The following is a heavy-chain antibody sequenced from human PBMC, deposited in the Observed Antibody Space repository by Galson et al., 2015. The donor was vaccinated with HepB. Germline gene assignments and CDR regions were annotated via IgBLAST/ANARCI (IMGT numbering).Heavy chain of an antibody. Sequence: QSGAEVKKPGESLRISCKGSGYSFTSYWISWVRQMPGKGLEWMGRIDPSDSYTNYSPSFQGHVTISADKSISTAYLQWSSLKASDTAMYYCARGLGGQWLPLGGDDYWGQGTLVTVSS. CDR1: GYSFTSYW. J-gene: IGHJ4*02. CDR2: IDPSDSYT. V-gene: IGHV5-10-1*01. D-gene: IGHD6-19*01. CDR3: ARGLGGQWLPLGGDDY.